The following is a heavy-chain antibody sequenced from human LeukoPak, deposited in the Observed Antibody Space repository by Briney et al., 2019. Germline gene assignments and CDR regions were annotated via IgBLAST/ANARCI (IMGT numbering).Heavy chain of an antibody. J-gene: IGHJ3*02. D-gene: IGHD5-12*01. CDR1: GGTFSTYG. CDR3: ARGPHSGYDRLFDAFDI. V-gene: IGHV1-69*11. Sequence: SVKVSCKASGGTFSTYGISWVRQAPGQGLEWMGRIIPRLSTSNYAQKFQGRVTITTDESTSTAYMELSSLRSEDTAVYYCARGPHSGYDRLFDAFDIWGQGTMVTVSS. CDR2: IIPRLSTS.